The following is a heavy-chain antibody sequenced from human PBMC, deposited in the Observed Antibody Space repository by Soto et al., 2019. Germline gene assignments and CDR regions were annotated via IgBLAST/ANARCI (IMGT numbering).Heavy chain of an antibody. V-gene: IGHV1-18*01. D-gene: IGHD1-26*01. CDR1: GYTFTSYG. CDR3: ARDQQVGATRYYYYGMDV. J-gene: IGHJ6*02. Sequence: ASVKVSCKASGYTFTSYGISWVRQAPGQGLEWMGWISAYNGNTNYAQKLQGRVTMTTDTSTSTAYMELRSLRSDDTAVYYCARDQQVGATRYYYYGMDVRGQGTTVTVSS. CDR2: ISAYNGNT.